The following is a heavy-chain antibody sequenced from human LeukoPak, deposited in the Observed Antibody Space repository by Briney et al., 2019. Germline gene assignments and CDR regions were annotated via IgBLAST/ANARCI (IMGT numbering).Heavy chain of an antibody. Sequence: SQTLSLTCAISGDSVSSNSAAWDWIRQSPSRGLEWLGRTYYRSKWYSDYAVSVKSRIIINSDTSKNQFSLQLNSVTPEDTAVYYCARDLLSSGQKRFDSWGQGTLVTVSS. CDR2: TYYRSKWYS. CDR3: ARDLLSSGQKRFDS. D-gene: IGHD6-19*01. J-gene: IGHJ4*02. V-gene: IGHV6-1*01. CDR1: GDSVSSNSAA.